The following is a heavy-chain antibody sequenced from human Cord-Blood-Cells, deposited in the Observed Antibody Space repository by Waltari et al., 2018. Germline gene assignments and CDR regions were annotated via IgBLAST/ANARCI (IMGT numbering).Heavy chain of an antibody. D-gene: IGHD3-3*01. CDR1: GFTFSSYS. CDR3: ASGVEYYDFWSGYYNWFDP. V-gene: IGHV3-21*01. Sequence: EVQLVESGGGLVKPGGSLRLSCAASGFTFSSYSMNWVRQAPGKGLEWVSSISSSSSYRYYEDSVKGRFTISRDNAKNSLYLQMNSLRAEDTAVYYCASGVEYYDFWSGYYNWFDPWGQGTLVTVSS. J-gene: IGHJ5*02. CDR2: ISSSSSYR.